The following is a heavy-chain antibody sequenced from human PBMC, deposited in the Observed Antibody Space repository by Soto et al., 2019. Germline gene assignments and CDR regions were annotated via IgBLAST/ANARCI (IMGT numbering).Heavy chain of an antibody. CDR3: ARHPGYYDVLTGYSTYYFDS. V-gene: IGHV4-59*08. CDR2: IYYRGNT. Sequence: QVQLQESGPGLVKPSETLSLTCTVSGGSISPYYWSWIRQPPGKGLEWIGYIYYRGNTNYNPSFKSRVTIXVXTXKNQFSLRLSSVTAADTAVYYCARHPGYYDVLTGYSTYYFDSWGQGTLVTVSS. J-gene: IGHJ4*02. D-gene: IGHD3-9*01. CDR1: GGSISPYY.